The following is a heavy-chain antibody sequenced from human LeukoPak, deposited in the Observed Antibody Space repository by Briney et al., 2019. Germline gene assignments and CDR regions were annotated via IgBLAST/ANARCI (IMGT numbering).Heavy chain of an antibody. CDR2: ISGSGGST. Sequence: PGGSLRLSCAASGFTFSSYAMSWVRQAPGKGLEWVSAISGSGGSTYYADSVRGRFTISRDNAKNSLYLQMNSLRAEDTALYYCARVRDSYGYYYYMDVWGKGTTVTVSS. CDR1: GFTFSSYA. J-gene: IGHJ6*03. V-gene: IGHV3-23*01. CDR3: ARVRDSYGYYYYMDV. D-gene: IGHD5-18*01.